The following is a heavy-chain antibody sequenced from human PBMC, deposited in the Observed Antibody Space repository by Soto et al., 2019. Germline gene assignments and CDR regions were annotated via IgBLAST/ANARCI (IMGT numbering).Heavy chain of an antibody. CDR2: IAATGT. CDR1: GFSFSSLA. Sequence: EVQLLESGGGLVQPGGSLRLSCAASGFSFSSLAMNWVRQAPGKGLEWVSTIAATGTYYADSVKGRFTISRDNSKNTLYLQMYSLTAEDTAVYYCVKGLYFVDYWGQGSFVTVSS. J-gene: IGHJ4*02. CDR3: VKGLYFVDY. D-gene: IGHD2-8*01. V-gene: IGHV3-23*01.